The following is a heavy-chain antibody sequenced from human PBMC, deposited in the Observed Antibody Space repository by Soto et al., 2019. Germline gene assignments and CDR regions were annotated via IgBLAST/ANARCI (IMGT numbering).Heavy chain of an antibody. J-gene: IGHJ6*02. Sequence: PGESLKISCKGSGYSFTSYWISWVRQMPGIGLEWMGRIDPSDSYTNYNPSLRGHVTISADKSISTANLQWSSLRASDIAIYYCTRRYYDSSGYVGMDVWGQGTTVTVSS. CDR2: IDPSDSYT. CDR3: TRRYYDSSGYVGMDV. CDR1: GYSFTSYW. V-gene: IGHV5-10-1*01. D-gene: IGHD3-22*01.